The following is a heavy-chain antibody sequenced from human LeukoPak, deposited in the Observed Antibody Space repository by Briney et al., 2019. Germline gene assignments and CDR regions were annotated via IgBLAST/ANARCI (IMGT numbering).Heavy chain of an antibody. CDR1: GFTFSTYW. J-gene: IGHJ4*02. CDR3: AKEAYYDFWSGYYHFDY. D-gene: IGHD3-3*01. Sequence: QTGGSLRLSCAVSGFTFSTYWMHWVRQAPGKGLVWVSRINTDGSLINYADSVKGRFTMSRDNSKNTLYLQMSSLRAEDTAVYYCAKEAYYDFWSGYYHFDYWGQGTLVTVSS. V-gene: IGHV3-74*01. CDR2: INTDGSLI.